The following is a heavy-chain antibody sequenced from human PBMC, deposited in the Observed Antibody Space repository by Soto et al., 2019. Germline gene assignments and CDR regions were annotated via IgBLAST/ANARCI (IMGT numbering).Heavy chain of an antibody. V-gene: IGHV3-21*01. J-gene: IGHJ6*02. Sequence: PGGSLRLSCAASGFTFSSHSMNWVRQAPGKGLEWVSSISSSSSYIYYADSVKGRFTISRDNAKNSLYLQMNSLRAEDTAVYYCARVFYYGSEYYYYGMDVWGQGTTVTVSS. D-gene: IGHD3-10*01. CDR1: GFTFSSHS. CDR3: ARVFYYGSEYYYYGMDV. CDR2: ISSSSSYI.